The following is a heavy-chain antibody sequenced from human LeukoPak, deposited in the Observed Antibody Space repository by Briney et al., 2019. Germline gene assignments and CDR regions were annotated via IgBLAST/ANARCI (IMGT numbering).Heavy chain of an antibody. J-gene: IGHJ6*03. CDR1: GYTLTELS. V-gene: IGHV1-24*01. D-gene: IGHD6-19*01. CDR2: FDPEDGKT. CDR3: ARDLRYSSGWSASGMDV. Sequence: ASVKVSCKASGYTLTELSMHWVRQAPGKGLEWMGGFDPEDGKTIYAQKFQGRVTMTEDTSTDTAYMELSSLRSEDTAVYYCARDLRYSSGWSASGMDVWGKGTTVTISS.